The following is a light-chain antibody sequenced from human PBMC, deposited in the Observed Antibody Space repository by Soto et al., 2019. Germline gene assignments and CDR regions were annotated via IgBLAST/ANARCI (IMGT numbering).Light chain of an antibody. CDR2: GAS. V-gene: IGKV3-15*01. J-gene: IGKJ1*01. Sequence: EIVLTQSPGTLSLSPGERATLSCRASQSVSSSWLAWYQQKPGQAPRLLIYGASTRATGIPARFSGTGSGTEFTLTISSLQSEDFALYYCQQYNDWPLTFGQGTKVDIK. CDR1: QSVSSS. CDR3: QQYNDWPLT.